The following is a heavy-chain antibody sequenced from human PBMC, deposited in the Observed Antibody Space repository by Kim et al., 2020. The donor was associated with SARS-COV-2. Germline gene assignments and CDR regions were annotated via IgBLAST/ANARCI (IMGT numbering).Heavy chain of an antibody. D-gene: IGHD1-1*01. CDR1: GFTFSSYG. CDR3: ARDPRKEPTTGDAFDI. CDR2: IWYDGSNK. Sequence: GGSLRLSCAASGFTFSSYGMHWVRQAPGKGLEWVAVIWYDGSNKYYADSVKGRFTISRDNSKNTLYLQMNSLRAEDTAVYYCARDPRKEPTTGDAFDIWGQGTMVTVSS. V-gene: IGHV3-33*01. J-gene: IGHJ3*02.